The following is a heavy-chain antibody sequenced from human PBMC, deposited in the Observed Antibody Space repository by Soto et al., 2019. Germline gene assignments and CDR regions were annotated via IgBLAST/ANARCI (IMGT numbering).Heavy chain of an antibody. Sequence: QLHLVQSGAVVKKPGASVTVSCSASGYPVTAYYMHWVRQAPGRGLEWMGGINPATGAAKYTQTFQGRVTMTRDPSTSTVCMELSGRASEDTAVFYCARGGGVGVAGSAAFDMWGQGTLVTVSS. V-gene: IGHV1-2*02. D-gene: IGHD3-3*01. CDR2: INPATGAA. CDR3: ARGGGVGVAGSAAFDM. CDR1: GYPVTAYY. J-gene: IGHJ3*02.